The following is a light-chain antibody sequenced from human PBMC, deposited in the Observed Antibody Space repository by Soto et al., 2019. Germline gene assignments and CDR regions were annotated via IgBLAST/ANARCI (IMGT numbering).Light chain of an antibody. CDR3: CSFAGSSTYV. V-gene: IGLV2-23*02. J-gene: IGLJ1*01. Sequence: QSALTKPASVYGSPGQSITISCTGTSSDVGSYDLVSWYQHHPGKAPKLMIYEVSKRPSGVSNRFSGSKSDNTASLTISGLQAEDEADYYCCSFAGSSTYVFGTGTKVTVL. CDR2: EVS. CDR1: SSDVGSYDL.